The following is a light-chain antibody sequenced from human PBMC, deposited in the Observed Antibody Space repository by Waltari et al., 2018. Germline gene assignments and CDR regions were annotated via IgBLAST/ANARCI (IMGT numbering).Light chain of an antibody. Sequence: DIVMTQSPDSLAVSLGERATINCKSSQSVLHIPNNKNYLTWYQQKPGQPPKLLISWASTRESGVPDQFSGSGSGTDFTLTISSLQAEDVAVYYCQQSYSIPYTFGQGTKLEIK. J-gene: IGKJ2*01. CDR3: QQSYSIPYT. V-gene: IGKV4-1*01. CDR2: WAS. CDR1: QSVLHIPNNKNY.